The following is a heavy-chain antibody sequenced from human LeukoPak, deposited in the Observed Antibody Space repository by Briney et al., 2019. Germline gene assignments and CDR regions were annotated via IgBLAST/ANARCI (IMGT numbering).Heavy chain of an antibody. CDR1: GFTFSNYS. D-gene: IGHD2-15*01. V-gene: IGHV3-21*01. Sequence: PGGSLRLSCAASGFTFSNYSMNWVRQAPGKGLEWVSSISSSSSYIYYADSVKGRFTISRDNAKKTLYLQMNSLRAEDTAVYYCSRGYSGGFDYWGQGTLVAVSS. CDR3: SRGYSGGFDY. CDR2: ISSSSSYI. J-gene: IGHJ4*02.